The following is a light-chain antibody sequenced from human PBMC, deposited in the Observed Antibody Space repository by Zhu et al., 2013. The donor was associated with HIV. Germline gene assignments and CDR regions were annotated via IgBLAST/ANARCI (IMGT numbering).Light chain of an antibody. CDR2: AAS. CDR3: QQYNSYPWT. V-gene: IGKV1-5*01. Sequence: DIQMSQSPSTLSASVGDRVTITCRASQSISSWLAWYQQKPGKAPKLLIYAASSLQSGVPSRFSGSGSGTDFTLTISSLQPDDFATYYCQQYNSYPWTFGQGTKVEIK. CDR1: QSISSW. J-gene: IGKJ1*01.